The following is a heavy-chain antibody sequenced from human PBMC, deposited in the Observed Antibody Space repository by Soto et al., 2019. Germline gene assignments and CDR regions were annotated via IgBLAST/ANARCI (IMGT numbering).Heavy chain of an antibody. V-gene: IGHV4-30-4*01. Sequence: QVQLQESGPGLVKPSQTLPLTCTVSGGSISSGDYYWSWIRQPPGKGLEWIGYIYYSGSTYYNPSLRGRVTIXXDXSXXQFSLKLSSVTAADTAVYYCARLHYGDYVPSWFDPWGQGTLVTVSS. CDR1: GGSISSGDYY. J-gene: IGHJ5*02. D-gene: IGHD4-17*01. CDR3: ARLHYGDYVPSWFDP. CDR2: IYYSGST.